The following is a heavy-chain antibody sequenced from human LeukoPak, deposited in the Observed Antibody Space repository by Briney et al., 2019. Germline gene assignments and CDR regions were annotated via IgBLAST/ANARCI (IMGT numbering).Heavy chain of an antibody. J-gene: IGHJ4*02. Sequence: GSLRLSCAASGFTFSSYWMHWVRQAPGKGLVWVSRIKSDGSDTTYADSVKGRFTISRDNAKNMLYLQMNSLRAEDTAVYYCVNYGWGRPAWGQGTLVTVSS. D-gene: IGHD3-10*01. CDR2: IKSDGSDT. CDR3: VNYGWGRPA. CDR1: GFTFSSYW. V-gene: IGHV3-74*03.